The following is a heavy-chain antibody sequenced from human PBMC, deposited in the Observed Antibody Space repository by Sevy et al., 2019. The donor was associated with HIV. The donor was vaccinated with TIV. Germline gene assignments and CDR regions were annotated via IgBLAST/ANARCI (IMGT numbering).Heavy chain of an antibody. J-gene: IGHJ4*02. CDR2: INWNGVGT. Sequence: GGSLRLSCAASGLNFDDYGMSWVCQAPGKGLEWVSAINWNGVGTSYADSVKGRFTISRDNAKNSLYVQMNSLRAEDTALYYCARERSCGGDCYYFDYWGQGTLVTVSS. CDR1: GLNFDDYG. D-gene: IGHD2-21*02. CDR3: ARERSCGGDCYYFDY. V-gene: IGHV3-20*04.